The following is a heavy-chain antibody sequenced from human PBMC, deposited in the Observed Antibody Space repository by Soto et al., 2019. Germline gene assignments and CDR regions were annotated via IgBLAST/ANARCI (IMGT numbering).Heavy chain of an antibody. CDR2: IYYSGST. CDR1: GGSISSYY. V-gene: IGHV4-59*01. CDR3: ARTYGRNFDY. Sequence: QVQLQASGPGLVKPSETLSLTCTVSGGSISSYYWSWIRQPPGKGLEWIGYIYYSGSTNYNPSLKSRVTISVDTSKNQFSLKLSSVTAADTALYYCARTYGRNFDYWGQGPLVTVSS. D-gene: IGHD3-10*01. J-gene: IGHJ4*02.